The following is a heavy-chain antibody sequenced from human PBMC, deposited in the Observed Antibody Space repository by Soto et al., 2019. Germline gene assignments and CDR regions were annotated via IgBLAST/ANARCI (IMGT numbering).Heavy chain of an antibody. J-gene: IGHJ4*02. CDR3: ARQIYDSDTGPNFQYYFDS. V-gene: IGHV5-10-1*01. D-gene: IGHD3-22*01. CDR1: GYSFAGYW. CDR2: IDPSDSQT. Sequence: ESLKISCXGSGYSFAGYWITWVRQKPGKGLEWMGRIDPSDSQTYYSPSFRGHVTISVTKSITTVFLQWSSLRASDTAMYYCARQIYDSDTGPNFQYYFDSWGQGTPVTVSS.